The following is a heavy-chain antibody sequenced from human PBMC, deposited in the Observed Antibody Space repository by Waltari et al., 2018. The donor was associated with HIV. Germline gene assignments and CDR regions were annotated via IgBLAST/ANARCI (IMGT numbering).Heavy chain of an antibody. CDR1: GGSITSYL. D-gene: IGHD2-15*01. CDR3: ARGIFGGNPGY. J-gene: IGHJ4*02. CDR2: IHSTGST. Sequence: QLQLRESGPGLVKPLEPLAPNCSVSGGSITSYLWSWYRQPPGKGLEWIGYIHSTGSTNYNPSLKSRVTISVDTSKTVFSLQLNSVTAADTAIYYCARGIFGGNPGYWGRGTLITVS. V-gene: IGHV4-59*01.